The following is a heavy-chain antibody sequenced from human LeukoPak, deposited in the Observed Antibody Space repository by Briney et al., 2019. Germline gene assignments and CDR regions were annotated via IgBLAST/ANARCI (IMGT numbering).Heavy chain of an antibody. Sequence: GRSLSLSCAASGFTFSNYAMHWVRQAPGKGLEWVAIISYDGNKKYYADSVKGRFSISIDKPANVVFLQMNSLRAEDTAVYYCAKDSIVHGSGSYLNYWGQGTLVTVCS. CDR1: GFTFSNYA. CDR3: AKDSIVHGSGSYLNY. J-gene: IGHJ4*02. D-gene: IGHD3-10*01. CDR2: ISYDGNKK. V-gene: IGHV3-30*18.